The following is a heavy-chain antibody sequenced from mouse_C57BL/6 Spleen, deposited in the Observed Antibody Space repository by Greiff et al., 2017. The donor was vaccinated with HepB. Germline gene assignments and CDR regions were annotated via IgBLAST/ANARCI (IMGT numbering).Heavy chain of an antibody. V-gene: IGHV5-17*01. CDR1: GGDLRDDG. D-gene: IGHD1-1*01. CDR2: SSRGSSTI. J-gene: IGHJ3*01. CDR3: ARNYGSSPWFAY. Sequence: EGKRKQEGGGGGKTGGEWKREGEEEGGDLRDDGRSRGRKDPEKGLGWGAYSSRGSSTIYYADTVKGRFTISRDNAKNTLFLQMTSLRSEDTAMYYCARNYGSSPWFAYWGQGTLVTVSA.